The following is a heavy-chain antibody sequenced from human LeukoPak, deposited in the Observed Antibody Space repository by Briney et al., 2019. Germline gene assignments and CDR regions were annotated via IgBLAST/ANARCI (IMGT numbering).Heavy chain of an antibody. CDR2: ISSSSSSI. Sequence: GGSLRLSCEASGFTFSTYIMNWVRQAPGKGLEWVSSISSSSSSIYYTDSVKGRFTISRDNAKNSLYLQMNSLRAEDTAVYYCAREGYHFDFWGQGTLVTVSS. CDR1: GFTFSTYI. D-gene: IGHD5-18*01. J-gene: IGHJ4*02. V-gene: IGHV3-21*01. CDR3: AREGYHFDF.